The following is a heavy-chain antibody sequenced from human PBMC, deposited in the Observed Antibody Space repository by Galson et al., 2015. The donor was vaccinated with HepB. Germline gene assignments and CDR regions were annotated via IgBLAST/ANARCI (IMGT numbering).Heavy chain of an antibody. CDR1: GYSFTGYY. V-gene: IGHV1-2*02. Sequence: SVKVSCKASGYSFTGYYKHWVRQAPGQGLEWMGWINPNSGATNYAQKFQGRVTMTRDTSINTAYMELSSLRSDDTAVYYCAREDYGDYGVSGLDIWGQGTMVTVSS. CDR2: INPNSGAT. D-gene: IGHD4-17*01. CDR3: AREDYGDYGVSGLDI. J-gene: IGHJ3*02.